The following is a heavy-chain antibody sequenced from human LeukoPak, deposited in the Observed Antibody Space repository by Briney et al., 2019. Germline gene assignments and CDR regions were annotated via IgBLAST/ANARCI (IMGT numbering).Heavy chain of an antibody. V-gene: IGHV3-7*04. CDR1: GFTFSTYR. Sequence: GGSLRLSCAASGFTFSTYRVNWVRQAPGKGLEWVASIKQGESERYYVDSVNGRFTISRDNAKNSLYLQMNSLRAEDTAVCYCARGDSSAFDIWGQGTMVTVSS. J-gene: IGHJ3*02. D-gene: IGHD3-22*01. CDR2: IKQGESER. CDR3: ARGDSSAFDI.